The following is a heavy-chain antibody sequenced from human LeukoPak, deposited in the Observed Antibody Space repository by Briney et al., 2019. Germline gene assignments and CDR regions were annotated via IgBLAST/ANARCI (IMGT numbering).Heavy chain of an antibody. J-gene: IGHJ4*02. V-gene: IGHV3-74*01. CDR1: GFTFSSYW. CDR3: ARAEVVTTTISYY. CDR2: INSDGSST. D-gene: IGHD2-21*02. Sequence: PGGSLRLSCAASGFTFSSYWMHWVRQAPGKGLVWVSRINSDGSSTSYADSVKGRFTISRDNAKNSLYLQMNSLRAEDTAVYYCARAEVVTTTISYYWGQGTLVTVSS.